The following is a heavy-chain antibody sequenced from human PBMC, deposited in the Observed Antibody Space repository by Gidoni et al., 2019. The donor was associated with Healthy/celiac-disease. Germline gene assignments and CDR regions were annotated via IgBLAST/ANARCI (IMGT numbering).Heavy chain of an antibody. D-gene: IGHD3-22*01. CDR1: GGSISSSSYY. CDR3: ARERRPHYYYYDSSGSSWFDP. J-gene: IGHJ5*02. V-gene: IGHV4-39*07. CDR2: IYYSGCT. Sequence: QLQLQESGPGLVKPSETLSLTCTVSGGSISSSSYYWGWIRQPPGKGLEWIGSIYYSGCTYYNPSLKIRVTISVDPSKNQCALKLSSVTAPDTAVYYCARERRPHYYYYDSSGSSWFDPWGQGTLVTVSS.